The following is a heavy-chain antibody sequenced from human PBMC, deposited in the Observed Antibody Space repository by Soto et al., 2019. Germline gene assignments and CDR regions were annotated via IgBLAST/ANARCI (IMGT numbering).Heavy chain of an antibody. D-gene: IGHD2-21*01. CDR1: GFTFSNAW. V-gene: IGHV3-15*07. CDR2: IKSKTDGGTT. Sequence: AGGSLRLSCAASGFTFSNAWMNWVRQAPGKGLEWVGRIKSKTDGGTTDYAAPVKGRFTISRDDSKNTLYLQMNSLKTEDTAVYYCTTVFYPPFGPEDFDYWGQGTLVTVSS. CDR3: TTVFYPPFGPEDFDY. J-gene: IGHJ4*02.